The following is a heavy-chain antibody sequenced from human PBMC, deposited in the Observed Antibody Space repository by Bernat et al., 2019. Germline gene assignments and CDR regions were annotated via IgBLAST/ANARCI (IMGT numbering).Heavy chain of an antibody. D-gene: IGHD2-15*01. V-gene: IGHV4-59*08. Sequence: QVQLQESGPGLVKPSETLSLTCTVSGGSISSYYWSWIRQPPGKGLEWIGYIHYSGSTNYNPSLKSRVTISVCTSKNQFSLKLSSVTAADTAVYYCARFVVVVAATHFDYWGQGTLVTVSS. CDR1: GGSISSYY. CDR3: ARFVVVVAATHFDY. CDR2: IHYSGST. J-gene: IGHJ4*02.